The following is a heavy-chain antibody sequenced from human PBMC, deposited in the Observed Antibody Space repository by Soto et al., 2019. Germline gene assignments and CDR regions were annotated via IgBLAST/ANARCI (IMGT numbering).Heavy chain of an antibody. CDR3: ASPYSRGSTFDY. Sequence: QLQLQESGPGLVKPSETLSLTCTVSGGSISSSSYYWGWIRQPPGKGLEWIGSIYYSGSTYYNPSLKLRATISVDTSKNQFSLKLSSVPAADTAVYYCASPYSRGSTFDYWGQGTLVTVSS. CDR1: GGSISSSSYY. J-gene: IGHJ4*02. D-gene: IGHD6-19*01. V-gene: IGHV4-39*01. CDR2: IYYSGST.